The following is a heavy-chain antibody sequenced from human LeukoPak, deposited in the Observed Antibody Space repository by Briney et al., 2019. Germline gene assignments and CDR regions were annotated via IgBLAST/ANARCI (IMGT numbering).Heavy chain of an antibody. Sequence: GGSLRLSCAASGFTFSSYSMNWVRQAPGKGLEWVSYISSSSSTIYYADSVKGRFTISRDDAKNSLYLQMNSLRDEDRAVYYCAREGYDSSCYPRLLEYWGQGTLVTVSS. CDR2: ISSSSSTI. CDR1: GFTFSSYS. J-gene: IGHJ4*02. CDR3: AREGYDSSCYPRLLEY. D-gene: IGHD3-22*01. V-gene: IGHV3-48*02.